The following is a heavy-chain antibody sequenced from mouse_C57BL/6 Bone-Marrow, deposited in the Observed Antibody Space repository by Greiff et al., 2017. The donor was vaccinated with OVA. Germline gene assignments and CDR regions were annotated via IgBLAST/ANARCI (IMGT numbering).Heavy chain of an antibody. CDR1: GFTFSDYG. V-gene: IGHV5-15*01. CDR3: ARHDDYDDAMDD. Sequence: EVQLVESGGGLVQPGGSLQLSCAASGFTFSDYGMAWVRQAPRKGPEWVAFISNLAYSIYYADTVTGRFTISRENAKNTLYLEMSSLRSEDTAMYYCARHDDYDDAMDDWGQGTSVTVSS. J-gene: IGHJ4*01. CDR2: ISNLAYSI. D-gene: IGHD2-4*01.